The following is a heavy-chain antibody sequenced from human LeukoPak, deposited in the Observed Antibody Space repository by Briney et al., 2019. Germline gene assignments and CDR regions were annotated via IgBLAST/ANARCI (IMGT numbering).Heavy chain of an antibody. D-gene: IGHD6-19*01. Sequence: GGSLRLSCAASGFTFDDYAMHWVRQAPGKGLEWVSLISGDGGSTYYADSVKGRFTISRDNSKNSLYLRMNSLRTEDTALYYCAKDSWGYSSGWFRGTDNDAFDIWGQGTMVTVSS. V-gene: IGHV3-43*02. CDR2: ISGDGGST. J-gene: IGHJ3*02. CDR1: GFTFDDYA. CDR3: AKDSWGYSSGWFRGTDNDAFDI.